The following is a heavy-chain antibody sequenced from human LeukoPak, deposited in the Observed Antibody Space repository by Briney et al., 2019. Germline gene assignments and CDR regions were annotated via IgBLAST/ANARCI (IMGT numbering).Heavy chain of an antibody. CDR3: ATSGSDTAMVFDY. CDR2: IYHSGST. D-gene: IGHD5-18*01. J-gene: IGHJ4*02. V-gene: IGHV4-30-2*01. Sequence: SETLSLTCTVSGGSISSGGYYWSWIRQPPGKGLEWIGYIYHSGSTYYNPSLKSRVTISVDRSKNQFSLKLSSVTAADTAVYYCATSGSDTAMVFDYWGQGTLVTVSS. CDR1: GGSISSGGYY.